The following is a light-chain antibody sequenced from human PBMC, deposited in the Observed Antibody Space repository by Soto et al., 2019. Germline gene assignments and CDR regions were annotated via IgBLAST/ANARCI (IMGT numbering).Light chain of an antibody. J-gene: IGLJ3*02. Sequence: QSVLTQPASVSGSPGQSITISCTGTSSDVGSYNLVSWYQHHTGKAPKVLIYEGSKRPSGVSNRFSASKSGNTASLTISGLQAEDETDYYCCSYAGSSTWVFGGGTKVTVL. CDR3: CSYAGSSTWV. V-gene: IGLV2-23*01. CDR2: EGS. CDR1: SSDVGSYNL.